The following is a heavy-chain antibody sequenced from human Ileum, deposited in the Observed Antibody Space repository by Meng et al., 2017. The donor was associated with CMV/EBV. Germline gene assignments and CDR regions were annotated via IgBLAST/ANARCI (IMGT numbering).Heavy chain of an antibody. V-gene: IGHV4-39*07. Sequence: LPLQLVGPGLLKPSETLSLTCTASGDSTTRRTYYWGWLRQPPGKGLEWIGSVYYSGTTYYNPSLKSRVNMSIDTSKNRFSLKLSSATAADTAVYYCARNVGFYSSQIAYWGQGALVTVSS. D-gene: IGHD3-3*01. J-gene: IGHJ4*02. CDR2: VYYSGTT. CDR1: GDSTTRRTYY. CDR3: ARNVGFYSSQIAY.